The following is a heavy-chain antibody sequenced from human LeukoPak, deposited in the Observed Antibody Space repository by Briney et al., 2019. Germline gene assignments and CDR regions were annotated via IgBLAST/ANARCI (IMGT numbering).Heavy chain of an antibody. V-gene: IGHV4-4*07. CDR1: GGSMSSHY. D-gene: IGHD1-26*01. J-gene: IGHJ4*02. CDR2: IFASGSV. Sequence: TTSETLSLTCTVSGGSMSSHYWSWIRQPAGKGLEWIGRIFASGSVNYSPSLMSRVTMSLDMSKNQVSLKLTSVTAADTAIYYCATGATSPIPGAATYTDFWGQGTLVTVSS. CDR3: ATGATSPIPGAATYTDF.